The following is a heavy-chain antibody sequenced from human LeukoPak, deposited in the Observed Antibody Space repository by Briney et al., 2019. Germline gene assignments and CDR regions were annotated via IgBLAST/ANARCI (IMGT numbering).Heavy chain of an antibody. D-gene: IGHD1-7*01. CDR1: GGSISSGGYY. CDR3: ARDHPRQTYNWNFYFDY. J-gene: IGHJ4*02. CDR2: IYHSGST. Sequence: SETLSLTYTVSGGSISSGGYYWSWIRQPPGKGLEWIGYIYHSGSTYYNPSLKSRVTISVDRSKNQFSLKLSSVTAADTAVYYCARDHPRQTYNWNFYFDYWGQGTLVTVSS. V-gene: IGHV4-30-2*01.